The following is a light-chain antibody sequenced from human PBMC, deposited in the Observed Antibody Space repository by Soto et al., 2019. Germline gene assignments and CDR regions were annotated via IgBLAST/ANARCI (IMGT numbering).Light chain of an antibody. Sequence: EIVLTQSPGTLSLSPGERATLSCRASQSVSSSYLAWYQQKPGQAPRLLIYAASSRATGIPDRFSGSVSGTDFTLIIIRLDPEDFAVYYCQHYGSSRYTFGQGTQLEIK. CDR1: QSVSSSY. J-gene: IGKJ2*01. CDR3: QHYGSSRYT. CDR2: AAS. V-gene: IGKV3-20*01.